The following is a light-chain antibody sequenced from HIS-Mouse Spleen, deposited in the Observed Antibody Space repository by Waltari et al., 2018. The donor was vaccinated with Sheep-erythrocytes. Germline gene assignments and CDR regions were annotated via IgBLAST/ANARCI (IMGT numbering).Light chain of an antibody. CDR3: QQYNSYPVT. V-gene: IGKV1-5*03. J-gene: IGKJ4*01. CDR2: KAS. Sequence: DIQMTQSPSTLSASVGHRVPITCRASQSISSWLAWYQQKPGKAPKLLIYKASSLESGVPSRFSGSGSETEFTLTISSLRTDDFATYYCQQYNSYPVTFGGGTKVEIK. CDR1: QSISSW.